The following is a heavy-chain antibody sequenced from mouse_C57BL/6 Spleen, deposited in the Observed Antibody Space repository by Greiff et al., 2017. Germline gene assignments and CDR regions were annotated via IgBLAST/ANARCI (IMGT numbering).Heavy chain of an antibody. V-gene: IGHV1-52*01. CDR2: IYPSDSET. D-gene: IGHD2-4*01. CDR1: GYTFTSYW. Sequence: VQLQQPGAELVRPGSSVTLSCKASGYTFTSYWMHWVKQRPIQGLEWIGNIYPSDSETHYNQKFKDKATLTVDKSSSTAYMQLSSLTSEDSAVYYCARWDYDGFADWGKGTLVTVSA. J-gene: IGHJ3*01. CDR3: ARWDYDGFAD.